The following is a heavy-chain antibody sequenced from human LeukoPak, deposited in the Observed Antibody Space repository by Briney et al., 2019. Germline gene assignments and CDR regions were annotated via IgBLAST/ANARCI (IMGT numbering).Heavy chain of an antibody. CDR2: VYYSGST. V-gene: IGHV4-59*08. CDR3: ARLKARDAFDI. CDR1: VGSISSYS. Sequence: SETLSLTCTVSVGSISSYSWNWIRQSPGRGLEWIGYVYYSGSTMYNPSLRSRVTISVDTSKNQVSLKLSSVTAADTAVYYCARLKARDAFDIWGQGTMVAVSS. J-gene: IGHJ3*02.